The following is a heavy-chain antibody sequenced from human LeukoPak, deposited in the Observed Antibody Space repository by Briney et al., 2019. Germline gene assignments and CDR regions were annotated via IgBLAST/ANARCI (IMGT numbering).Heavy chain of an antibody. J-gene: IGHJ4*02. Sequence: GASVKVSCKASGYTFTGYYMHWVRQAPGQGLEWMGWINPNSGGTNYAQKFRGWVTMTRDTSISTAYMELSRLRSDDTAVYYCARGEGIAAAGVDYWGQGTLVTVSS. CDR1: GYTFTGYY. V-gene: IGHV1-2*04. D-gene: IGHD6-13*01. CDR2: INPNSGGT. CDR3: ARGEGIAAAGVDY.